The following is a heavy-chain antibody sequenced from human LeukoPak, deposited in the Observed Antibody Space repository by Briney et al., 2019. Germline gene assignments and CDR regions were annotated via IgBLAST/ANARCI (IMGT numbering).Heavy chain of an antibody. D-gene: IGHD2-2*02. V-gene: IGHV4-59*11. J-gene: IGHJ4*02. CDR2: IYYSGST. Sequence: SETLSLTCTVSGGSISSHYWSWIRQPPGKGLEWIGYIYYSGSTSYNPSLKSRVTISVDTSKNQFSLKLSSVTAADTAVYYCARGFLTKGYCSSTSCYILDYWGQGTLVTVSS. CDR1: GGSISSHY. CDR3: ARGFLTKGYCSSTSCYILDY.